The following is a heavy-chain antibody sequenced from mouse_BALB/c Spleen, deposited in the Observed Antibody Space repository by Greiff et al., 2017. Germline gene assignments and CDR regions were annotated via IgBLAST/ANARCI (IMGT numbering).Heavy chain of an antibody. CDR2: IDPSDSYT. J-gene: IGHJ2*01. Sequence: VQLQQSGAELVKPGASVKLSCKASGYTFTSYWMHWVKQRPGQGLEWIGEIDPSDSYTNYNQKFKGKATLTVDKSSSTAYMQLSSLTSEDSAVYYCARGGTTVFDYWGQGTTLTVSS. CDR1: GYTFTSYW. CDR3: ARGGTTVFDY. V-gene: IGHV1-69*02. D-gene: IGHD1-1*01.